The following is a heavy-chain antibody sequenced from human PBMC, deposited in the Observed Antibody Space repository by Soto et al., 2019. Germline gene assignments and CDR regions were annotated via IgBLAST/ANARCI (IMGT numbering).Heavy chain of an antibody. CDR3: AGDRGAAVADEYDFDY. D-gene: IGHD6-19*01. CDR1: GGSISSYY. Sequence: PSETLSLTCTVSGGSISSYYWSWIRQPPGKGLEWIGYIYYSGTTNYNPPLKSRVTISVDTSKNQFSLKLSSVTAADTAVYYCAGDRGAAVADEYDFDYWGQGALVTVS. J-gene: IGHJ4*02. V-gene: IGHV4-59*01. CDR2: IYYSGTT.